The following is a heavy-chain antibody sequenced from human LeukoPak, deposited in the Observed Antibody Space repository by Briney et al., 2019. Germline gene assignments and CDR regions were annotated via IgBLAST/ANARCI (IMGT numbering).Heavy chain of an antibody. D-gene: IGHD3-10*01. J-gene: IGHJ4*02. V-gene: IGHV3-23*01. CDR3: AKDRGYTTGRDFDY. CDR2: VSANGIST. Sequence: GGSLRLSCAASGFTFGNYPMSWVRQAPGKGLEWVSVVSANGISTLYADSVKGRSTISRDNPMNTLYLQMSSLRAEDTAVYYCAKDRGYTTGRDFDYWGQGALVTVSS. CDR1: GFTFGNYP.